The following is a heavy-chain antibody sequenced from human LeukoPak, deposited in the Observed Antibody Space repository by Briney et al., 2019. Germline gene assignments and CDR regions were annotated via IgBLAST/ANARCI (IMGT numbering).Heavy chain of an antibody. J-gene: IGHJ4*02. CDR1: GFSFSICS. V-gene: IGHV3-64D*09. CDR2: ISNNGGHT. D-gene: IGHD4-17*01. CDR3: VKATVTSSYFDYFDS. Sequence: PGGSLGLSCSASGFSFSICSMHWVRQAPGKGLEYVSAISNNGGHTNYADSVKGRFTISMDNSKNTLYLQMSSLRAEDTAVYYCVKATVTSSYFDYFDSWGQGTRVTVSS.